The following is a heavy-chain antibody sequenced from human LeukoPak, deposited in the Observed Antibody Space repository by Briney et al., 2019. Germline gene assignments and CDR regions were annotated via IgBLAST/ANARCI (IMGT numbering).Heavy chain of an antibody. D-gene: IGHD6-19*01. V-gene: IGHV4-34*01. CDR3: ARSTVAGKTVDY. J-gene: IGHJ4*02. CDR2: INHSGST. Sequence: SETLSLTCAVYGGSFSGYYWSWIRQPPGKGLEWIGEINHSGSTNYNPSLKSRVTISVDTSKNQFSLKLSSATAADTAVYYCARSTVAGKTVDYWGQGTLVTVSS. CDR1: GGSFSGYY.